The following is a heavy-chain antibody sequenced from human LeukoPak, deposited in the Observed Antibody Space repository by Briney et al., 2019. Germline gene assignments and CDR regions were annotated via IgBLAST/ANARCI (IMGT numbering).Heavy chain of an antibody. CDR1: GYTFTDYY. J-gene: IGHJ4*02. D-gene: IGHD3-22*01. CDR2: INPKSGGT. CDR3: ARGQFYYDYVY. V-gene: IGHV1-2*06. Sequence: ASVKVSCKASGYTFTDYYIHWVRQAPGQGLGWMGRINPKSGGTNYAQKFQGRVTMTRDTSISTAYMELSSLRSDDTAVYYCARGQFYYDYVYWGQGTLVTVSS.